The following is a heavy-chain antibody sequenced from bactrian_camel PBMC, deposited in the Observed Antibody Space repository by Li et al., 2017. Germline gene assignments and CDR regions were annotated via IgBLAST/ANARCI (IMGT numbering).Heavy chain of an antibody. CDR3: ATSTNGHSHHIEIRERDFDY. CDR1: VYSYC. V-gene: IGHV3-2*01. Sequence: HVQLVESGGGSVQAGGSLRLSCSASVYSYCMGWVRQAPGKEREAVATIYTGNGNEYYADSVKGRSTISQDSARNTLYLQMDSLKPEDTALYYCATSTNGHSHHIEIRERDFDYWGQGTQVTVS. CDR2: IYTGNGNE. J-gene: IGHJ6*01. D-gene: IGHD1*01.